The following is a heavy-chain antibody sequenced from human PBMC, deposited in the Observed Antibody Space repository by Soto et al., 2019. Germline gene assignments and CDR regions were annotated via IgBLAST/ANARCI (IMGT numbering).Heavy chain of an antibody. J-gene: IGHJ4*02. D-gene: IGHD3-22*01. Sequence: LRLSCAASGFTFSDYYMNWVRQAPGKGLEWVSSISSSSTIYYADSVKGRFTISRDNAKNSLYLQMNSLRAEDTAVYYCARVDTMIVVVMDYWGQGTLVTVS. CDR2: ISSSSTI. CDR1: GFTFSDYY. V-gene: IGHV3-11*04. CDR3: ARVDTMIVVVMDY.